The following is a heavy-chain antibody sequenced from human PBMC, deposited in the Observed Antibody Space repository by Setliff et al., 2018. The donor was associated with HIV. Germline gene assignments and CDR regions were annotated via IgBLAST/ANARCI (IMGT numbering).Heavy chain of an antibody. CDR3: ANMQWASNAWYSFDY. V-gene: IGHV3-7*05. CDR1: GYTFSSYW. J-gene: IGHJ4*02. D-gene: IGHD6-19*01. CDR2: IQQHGSEI. Sequence: GGSLRLSCAASGYTFSSYWMAWVRQCQGKGLEWVANIQQHGSEIHYVASVEGRFTISRDNAKNTLYLQMNSLRAEDTAVYYCANMQWASNAWYSFDYWGQGALVTVSS.